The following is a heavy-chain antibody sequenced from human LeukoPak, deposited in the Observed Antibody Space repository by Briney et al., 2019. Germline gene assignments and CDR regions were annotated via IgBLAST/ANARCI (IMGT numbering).Heavy chain of an antibody. Sequence: GGSLRLSCAASGFTFSSYWMSWVRQASGKGLEWVGRIRSKANSYATAYAASVKGRFTISGDDSKNTAYLQMNSLKTEDTAVYYCTTLGGFGVPPAIVWGQGTLVTVSS. CDR1: GFTFSSYW. D-gene: IGHD3-3*01. J-gene: IGHJ4*02. CDR2: IRSKANSYAT. CDR3: TTLGGFGVPPAIV. V-gene: IGHV3-73*01.